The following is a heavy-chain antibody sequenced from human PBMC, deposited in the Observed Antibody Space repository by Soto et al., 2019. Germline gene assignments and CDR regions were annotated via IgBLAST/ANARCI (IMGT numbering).Heavy chain of an antibody. CDR3: ARGWGYYSNDYYYAY. Sequence: QVQLVQSGAEVRKPGSSVKVSCKASGGTFSRHAISWVRQAPGQGLEWMGGIIPIFGTANHAQKFQGRVTISADESTSTVYMEWSSLRSEDTAMYYCARGWGYYSNDYYYAYLGQGTLVIVSS. J-gene: IGHJ4*02. CDR2: IIPIFGTA. D-gene: IGHD3-22*01. CDR1: GGTFSRHA. V-gene: IGHV1-69*01.